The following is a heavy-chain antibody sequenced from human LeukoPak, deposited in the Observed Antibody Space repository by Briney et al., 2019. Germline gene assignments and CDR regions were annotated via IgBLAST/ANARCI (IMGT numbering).Heavy chain of an antibody. J-gene: IGHJ4*02. CDR2: ISGSGGST. D-gene: IGHD6-6*01. CDR1: GFTFSSYA. V-gene: IGHV3-23*01. CDR3: RYGSSSGDY. Sequence: GGSLRLSCAASGFTFSSYAMSWVRQAPGKGLEWVSAISGSGGSTYYADSVKGRFTISRDNAKNALSLQMNSLRAEDTAVYYCRYGSSSGDYWGQGTLVTVSS.